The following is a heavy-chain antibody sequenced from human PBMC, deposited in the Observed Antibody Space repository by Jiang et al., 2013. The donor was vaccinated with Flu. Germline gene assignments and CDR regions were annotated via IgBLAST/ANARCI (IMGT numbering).Heavy chain of an antibody. V-gene: IGHV3-30*03. CDR3: YGDYGY. D-gene: IGHD4-17*01. Sequence: VQLVESGGGVVQPGRSLRLSCAASGFTFSSYGMHWVRQAPGKGLEWVAVISYDGSNKYYADSVKGRFTISRDNSKNTLYLQMNSLRAEDTAVYYCYGDYGYWGQGTLVTVSS. CDR1: GFTFSSYG. CDR2: ISYDGSNK. J-gene: IGHJ4*02.